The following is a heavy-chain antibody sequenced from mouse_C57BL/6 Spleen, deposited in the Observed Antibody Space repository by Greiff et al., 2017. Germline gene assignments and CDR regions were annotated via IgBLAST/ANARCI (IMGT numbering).Heavy chain of an antibody. CDR1: GYTFTSYW. CDR2: IHPNSGST. D-gene: IGHD1-1*01. Sequence: QVQLQQPGAELVKPGASVKLSCKASGYTFTSYWMHWVKQRPGQGLEWIGMIHPNSGSTNYNEKFKSKATLTVDKSASTAYMQLSSLTTEDSAVYYCAREGPYYYGSSYVAYWGQGTLVTVSA. CDR3: AREGPYYYGSSYVAY. J-gene: IGHJ3*01. V-gene: IGHV1-64*01.